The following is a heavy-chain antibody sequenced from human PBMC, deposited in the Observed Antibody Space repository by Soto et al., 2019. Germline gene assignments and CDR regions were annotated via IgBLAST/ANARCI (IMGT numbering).Heavy chain of an antibody. Sequence: ASVKVSCKASGYTFTNYGISWVRQAPGQGLEWMGWINVYNGNTKYAQKVQGRVTMTTDTSTSTAYMELRSLRSDDTAVYYCARGVVVGRNGSLDNWLDPWGQGILVTVSS. CDR3: ARGVVVGRNGSLDNWLDP. CDR1: GYTFTNYG. D-gene: IGHD2-15*01. V-gene: IGHV1-18*01. J-gene: IGHJ5*02. CDR2: INVYNGNT.